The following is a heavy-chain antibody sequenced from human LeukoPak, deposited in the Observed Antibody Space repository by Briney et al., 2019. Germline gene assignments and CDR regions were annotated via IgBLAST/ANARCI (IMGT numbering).Heavy chain of an antibody. CDR1: GFTVSINY. V-gene: IGHV3-53*01. CDR2: IYSGGST. CDR3: ARTNYGEGMDV. Sequence: GGSLRLSCAPSGFTVSINYMSWVRAAPGGGLGWGSDIYSGGSTYYADCVQGRFTISRDNSKNTLYLQMNSLRAEDTAVYYCARTNYGEGMDVWGKGTTVTVSS. D-gene: IGHD4-17*01. J-gene: IGHJ6*03.